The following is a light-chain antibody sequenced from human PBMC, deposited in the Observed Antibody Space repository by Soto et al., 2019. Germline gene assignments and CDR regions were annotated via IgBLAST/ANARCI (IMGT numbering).Light chain of an antibody. Sequence: DIQMTQSPSTLSACVGDRVTITCRASQSISTWLAWYQQKPGKAPKLLIYTASNLERGVPSRFSGSGSGTEFTLTISSLQPDDFATYYCQQHNSYPRTFGQGTKVEIK. CDR2: TAS. J-gene: IGKJ1*01. CDR3: QQHNSYPRT. V-gene: IGKV1-5*03. CDR1: QSISTW.